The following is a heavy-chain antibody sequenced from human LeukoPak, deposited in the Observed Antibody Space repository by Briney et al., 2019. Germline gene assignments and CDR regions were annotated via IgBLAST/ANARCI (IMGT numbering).Heavy chain of an antibody. CDR3: TTGPGNSGY. V-gene: IGHV3-15*01. D-gene: IGHD4-23*01. Sequence: PGGSLRLSCVVSGLTFDNAWMSWVRQAPGKGLEWVGRIKSKNVGETTEYAAAVQGRFTISRDDSEDTVFLQMSSLKTEDTAVYYCTTGPGNSGYWGQGTLVTVSS. J-gene: IGHJ4*02. CDR1: GLTFDNAW. CDR2: IKSKNVGETT.